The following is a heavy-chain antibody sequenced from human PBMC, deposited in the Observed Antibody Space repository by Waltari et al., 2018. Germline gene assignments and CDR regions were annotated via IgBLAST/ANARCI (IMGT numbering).Heavy chain of an antibody. Sequence: QVQLVQSGAEVKKPGSSVKVSCKASGGTFSSYAISWVRQAPGQGLEWMGGSIPSLGRANYAQKFQGRVTITADKATSTAYMELSSLRSEDTAVYYCFFRDSNYSPAFDIWGQGTMVTVAS. D-gene: IGHD4-4*01. V-gene: IGHV1-69*10. CDR1: GGTFSSYA. CDR3: FFRDSNYSPAFDI. CDR2: SIPSLGRA. J-gene: IGHJ3*02.